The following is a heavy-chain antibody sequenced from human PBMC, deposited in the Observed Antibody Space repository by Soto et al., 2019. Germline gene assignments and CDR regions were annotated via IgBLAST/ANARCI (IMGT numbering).Heavy chain of an antibody. Sequence: QVQLVESGGGVVQPGRSLRLSCAASGFTFSSYGMHWVRQAPGKGLEWVAVIWYDGSNKYYADSVKGRFTISRDNSKNTXXLQMNSLRAEDTAVYYCARVRRGCSGGSCYGAFDIWGQGTMVTVSS. V-gene: IGHV3-33*01. CDR3: ARVRRGCSGGSCYGAFDI. D-gene: IGHD2-15*01. J-gene: IGHJ3*02. CDR2: IWYDGSNK. CDR1: GFTFSSYG.